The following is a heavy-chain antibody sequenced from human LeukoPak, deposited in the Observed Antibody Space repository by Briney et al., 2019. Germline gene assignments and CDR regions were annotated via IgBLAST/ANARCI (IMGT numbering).Heavy chain of an antibody. J-gene: IGHJ5*02. D-gene: IGHD3-3*01. V-gene: IGHV1-2*02. Sequence: ASVKVSCKASGYIFSGYYMHWVRQAPGQGLEWMGWINPKGGGTNYAQQFQGRVTTTRDTSISTAYMELSRLRSDDTAVYYCARSTTIFGVLIPSGWFDPWGQGTLVTVSS. CDR3: ARSTTIFGVLIPSGWFDP. CDR1: GYIFSGYY. CDR2: INPKGGGT.